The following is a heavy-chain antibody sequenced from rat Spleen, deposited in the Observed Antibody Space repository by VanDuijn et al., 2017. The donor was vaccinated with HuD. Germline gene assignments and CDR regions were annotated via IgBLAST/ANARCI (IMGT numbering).Heavy chain of an antibody. CDR1: GFTFNNYW. J-gene: IGHJ2*01. CDR3: TRGGAAISTADY. CDR2: ITNTGGST. D-gene: IGHD1-2*01. V-gene: IGHV5-31*01. Sequence: EVQLVESGGGLVQPGRSLKLSCVASGFTFNNYWMTWIRQAPGKGLEWVAPITNTGGSTYYPDSVKGRFTISRDNAKSTLYLQMNSLRSEDTATYYCTRGGAAISTADYWGQGVMVTVSS.